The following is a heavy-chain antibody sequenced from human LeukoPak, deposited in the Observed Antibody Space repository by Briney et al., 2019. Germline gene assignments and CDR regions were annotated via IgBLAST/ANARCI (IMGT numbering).Heavy chain of an antibody. Sequence: ASVKVSCKVSGYTLTELSMHWVRQAPGKGLEWMGGFDPEDGETIYAQKLQGRVTMTTDTSTSTAYMELRSLRSDDTAVYYCAAGLFTYYYDSSGFSPFDYWGQGTLVTVSS. D-gene: IGHD3-22*01. CDR3: AAGLFTYYYDSSGFSPFDY. CDR1: GYTLTELS. CDR2: FDPEDGET. V-gene: IGHV1-24*01. J-gene: IGHJ4*02.